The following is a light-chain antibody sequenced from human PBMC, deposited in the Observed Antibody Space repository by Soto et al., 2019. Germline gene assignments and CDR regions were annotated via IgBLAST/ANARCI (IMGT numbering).Light chain of an antibody. J-gene: IGKJ2*01. CDR3: QQYNNWPLYT. CDR2: GAS. Sequence: VMTQSQATLSVSPGERATLSCRASQSVSSYLAWYHQKPGQAPRLLIYGASTMATGIPARFSGSGSGTEFTLTISSLQSEDCAVYYCQQYNNWPLYTFGQGTKLEIK. CDR1: QSVSSY. V-gene: IGKV3-15*01.